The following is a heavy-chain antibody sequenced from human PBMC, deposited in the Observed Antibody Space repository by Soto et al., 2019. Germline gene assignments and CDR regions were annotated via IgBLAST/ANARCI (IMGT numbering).Heavy chain of an antibody. CDR3: ARYRGSGSYYFDY. Sequence: SETLSLTCAVYGGSFSGYYWSWIRQPPGKGLEWIGEINHSGSTNYNPSLKSRVTISVDTSKNQFSLKLSSVTAADTAVYYCARYRGSGSYYFDYWGQGTLVTAPQ. J-gene: IGHJ4*02. CDR1: GGSFSGYY. D-gene: IGHD3-10*01. CDR2: INHSGST. V-gene: IGHV4-34*01.